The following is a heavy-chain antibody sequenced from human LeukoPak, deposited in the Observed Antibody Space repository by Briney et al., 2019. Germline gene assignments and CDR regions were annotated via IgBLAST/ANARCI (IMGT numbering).Heavy chain of an antibody. J-gene: IGHJ4*02. CDR2: IRSNTFGGTG. CDR3: ARQKGYYDSSGYDYPGGFDY. V-gene: IGHV3-49*04. Sequence: PGGSLRFSCTASGFTFGDYAMSWVRQAPGKGLEWVGFIRSNTFGGTGEYAAAVNGRFTISRDNPKNSLYLQMNSLRAEDTAVYYCARQKGYYDSSGYDYPGGFDYWGQGTLVTVSS. CDR1: GFTFGDYA. D-gene: IGHD3-22*01.